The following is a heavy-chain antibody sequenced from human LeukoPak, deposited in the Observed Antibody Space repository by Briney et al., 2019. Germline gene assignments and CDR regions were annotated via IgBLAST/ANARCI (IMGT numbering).Heavy chain of an antibody. J-gene: IGHJ4*02. CDR2: IYYSGNT. CDR3: ARHVRRGNSYPYFFDS. Sequence: SETLSLTCTVSGDSISSNYWSWIRQPPGKGLEWIGYIYYSGNTKYNPSLKSRVTISMDTSKNQFSLELSSVTAADTAVYYCARHVRRGNSYPYFFDSWGQGTLVTASS. CDR1: GDSISSNY. V-gene: IGHV4-59*01. D-gene: IGHD4-23*01.